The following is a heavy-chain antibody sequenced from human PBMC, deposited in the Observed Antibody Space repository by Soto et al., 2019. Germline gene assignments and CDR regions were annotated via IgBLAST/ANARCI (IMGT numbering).Heavy chain of an antibody. CDR3: ARTPSQALLRFLEWHLGGFDH. CDR1: GWFLLGCC. V-gene: IGHV4-34*01. CDR2: INHSGST. J-gene: IGHJ5*02. Sequence: NPXETQSLSFSVYGWFLLGCCCSWINQPPGKGLEWIGEINHSGSTNYNPSLKSRVTISVDTSKNQFSLKLSSVTAADTAVYYCARTPSQALLRFLEWHLGGFDHWGQGTLVTVSS. D-gene: IGHD3-3*01.